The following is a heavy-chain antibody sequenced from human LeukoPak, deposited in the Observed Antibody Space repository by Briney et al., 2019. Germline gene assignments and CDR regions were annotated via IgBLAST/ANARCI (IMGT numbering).Heavy chain of an antibody. J-gene: IGHJ3*02. CDR2: IYTSGST. V-gene: IGHV4-4*07. D-gene: IGHD2-15*01. Sequence: PSETLSLTCTVSGGSISSYYWSWIRQPAGKGLEWIGRIYTSGSTNYNPSLKSRVTMSVDTSKNQFSLKLSSVTAADTAVYYCARDSPRYCSVGSCYSYMSAFDIWGQGTMVTVSS. CDR1: GGSISSYY. CDR3: ARDSPRYCSVGSCYSYMSAFDI.